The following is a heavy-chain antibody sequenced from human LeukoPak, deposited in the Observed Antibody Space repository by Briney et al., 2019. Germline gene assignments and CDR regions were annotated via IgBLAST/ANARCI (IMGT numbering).Heavy chain of an antibody. D-gene: IGHD3-10*01. CDR2: MNPNSGNT. J-gene: IGHJ5*02. Sequence: ASVKVSCKASGYTFTSCDINWVRQATGQGLEWMGWMNPNSGNTGYAQKFQGRVTMTRNTSISTAYMELSSLRSEDTAVYYCARGLSMVRGVILYNWFDPWGQGTLVTVSS. CDR3: ARGLSMVRGVILYNWFDP. CDR1: GYTFTSCD. V-gene: IGHV1-8*01.